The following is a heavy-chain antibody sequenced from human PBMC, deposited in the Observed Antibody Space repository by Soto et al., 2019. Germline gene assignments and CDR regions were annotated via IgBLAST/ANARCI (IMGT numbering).Heavy chain of an antibody. CDR2: INPNSGGT. CDR1: GYTFTGYY. J-gene: IGHJ6*02. Sequence: EASVKVSCKASGYTFTGYYMHWVRQAPGQGLEWMGWINPNSGGTNYAQKFQGWVTMTRDTSISTAYMELSRLRSDDTAVYYCARERQWPDFRGMDVWGQGTTVTVSS. V-gene: IGHV1-2*04. D-gene: IGHD6-19*01. CDR3: ARERQWPDFRGMDV.